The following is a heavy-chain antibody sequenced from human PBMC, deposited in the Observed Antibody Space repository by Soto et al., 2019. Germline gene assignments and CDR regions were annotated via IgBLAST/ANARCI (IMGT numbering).Heavy chain of an antibody. CDR1: GDSMTSGWYY. Sequence: SETLSLTCSVSGDSMTSGWYYWSCVRHHPSKGLEWLGSNYYTGDTYFNPSLKSRITVSMDTSKNEFSLKLNSVTSAATAVYFCSRGGGRPRDVPTYCHYWGQGTLVTVSS. CDR2: NYYTGDT. D-gene: IGHD1-26*01. V-gene: IGHV4-39*07. CDR3: SRGGGRPRDVPTYCHY. J-gene: IGHJ4*02.